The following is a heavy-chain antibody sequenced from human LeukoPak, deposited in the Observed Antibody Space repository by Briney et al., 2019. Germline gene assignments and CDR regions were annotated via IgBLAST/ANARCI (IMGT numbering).Heavy chain of an antibody. CDR3: ARFGGTVTEKHFDY. CDR1: GGTFSSYA. V-gene: IGHV1-69*13. J-gene: IGHJ4*02. CDR2: IIPIFGTA. D-gene: IGHD4-17*01. Sequence: ASVKVSCKASGGTFSSYAISWVRQAPGQGLEWMGGIIPIFGTANYAQKFQGRVTITADESTSTAYMELSSLRSEDTAMYYCARFGGTVTEKHFDYWGQGTLVTVSS.